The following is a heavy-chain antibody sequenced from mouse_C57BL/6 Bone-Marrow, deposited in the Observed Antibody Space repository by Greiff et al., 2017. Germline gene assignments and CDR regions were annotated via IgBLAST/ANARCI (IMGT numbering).Heavy chain of an antibody. CDR3: AGDPSFDY. CDR2: IYPGDGDT. V-gene: IGHV1-82*01. Sequence: VQGVESGPELVKPGASVKISCKASGYAFSSSWMNWVKQRPGKGLEWIGRIYPGDGDTNYNGKFKGKATLTADKSSSTAYMQLSSLTSEDSAVYFCAGDPSFDYWGQGTTLTVSS. D-gene: IGHD2-13*01. J-gene: IGHJ2*01. CDR1: GYAFSSSW.